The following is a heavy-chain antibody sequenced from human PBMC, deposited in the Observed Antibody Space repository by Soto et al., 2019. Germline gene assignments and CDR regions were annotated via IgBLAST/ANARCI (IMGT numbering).Heavy chain of an antibody. Sequence: SETLSLTCTVSGGSISSSSYYWGWIRQPPGKGLEWIGCIYYSGSTYYNPSLKSRVTISVDTSKNQFSLNPSSVTAADTAVSYGAGGAYYYYCLEVWGQETTVTVSS. D-gene: IGHD6-25*01. J-gene: IGHJ6*02. V-gene: IGHV4-39*01. CDR2: IYYSGST. CDR1: GGSISSSSYY. CDR3: AGGAYYYYCLEV.